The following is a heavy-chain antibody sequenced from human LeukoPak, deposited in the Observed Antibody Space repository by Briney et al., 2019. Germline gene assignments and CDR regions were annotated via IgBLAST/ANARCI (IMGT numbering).Heavy chain of an antibody. D-gene: IGHD3-10*01. CDR1: GFTFSSYA. CDR3: AKAADYYGSGRQNRPAYYYYMDV. J-gene: IGHJ6*03. CDR2: ITGSGGRT. Sequence: GGSLRLSCAASGFTFSSYAMNWVRQAPGKGLEWVSAITGSGGRTYYADSVKGRFTISRDNSKNTLYLQMNSLRAEDTAIYYCAKAADYYGSGRQNRPAYYYYMDVWGKGTTVTISS. V-gene: IGHV3-23*01.